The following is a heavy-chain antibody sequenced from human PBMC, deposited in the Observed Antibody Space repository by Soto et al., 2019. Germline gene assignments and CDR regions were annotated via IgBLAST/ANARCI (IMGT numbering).Heavy chain of an antibody. CDR2: ISYDGSNK. V-gene: IGHV3-30-3*01. CDR1: GFTFSSYA. D-gene: IGHD3-22*01. CDR3: ARDLTYYYESRGHYDY. J-gene: IGHJ4*02. Sequence: SMRRSCAASGFTFSSYAMHWVRQAPGKGLEWVAVISYDGSNKYYADSVKGRFTISRDNSKNTQYLQMNSLRDEDTAVYYCARDLTYYYESRGHYDYCAQGTLVIFSS.